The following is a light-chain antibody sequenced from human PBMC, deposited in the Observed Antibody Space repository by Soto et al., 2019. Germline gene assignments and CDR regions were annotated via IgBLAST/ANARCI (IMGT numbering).Light chain of an antibody. CDR1: NVGSRR. CDR2: YDS. Sequence: SYELTQPPSVSVAPGETARISCWGNNVGSRRVHWYQQKPGQAPFLVIYYDSDRPSGIPERFSGSNSGNTATLIISRVEAGDEADYYCQVWEATGDQVVFGGGTKVTVL. J-gene: IGLJ2*01. CDR3: QVWEATGDQVV. V-gene: IGLV3-21*01.